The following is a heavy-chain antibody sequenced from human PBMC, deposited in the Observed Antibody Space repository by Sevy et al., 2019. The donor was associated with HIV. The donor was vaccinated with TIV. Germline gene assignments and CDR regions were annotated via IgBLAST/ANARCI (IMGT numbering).Heavy chain of an antibody. CDR1: GFTFSSYA. D-gene: IGHD2-8*02. Sequence: GGSLRLSCAASGFTFSSYAMSWVRQAPGKGLEWVSAISGSGGSTYYEDSVKGRFTISRDNSKNTLYLQMNSLRAEDTAVYYCAKGGMLVAVTNYYFDYWGQGTLVTVSS. CDR3: AKGGMLVAVTNYYFDY. V-gene: IGHV3-23*01. J-gene: IGHJ4*02. CDR2: ISGSGGST.